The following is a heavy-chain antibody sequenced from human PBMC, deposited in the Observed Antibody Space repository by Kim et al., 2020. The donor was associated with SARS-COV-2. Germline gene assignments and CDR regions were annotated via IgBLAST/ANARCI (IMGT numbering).Heavy chain of an antibody. Sequence: GGSLRLSCAASGFTFSSYDMHWVRQATGKGLEWVSAIGTAGDTYYPGSVKGRFTISRENAKNSLYLQMNSLRAGDTAVYYCARGSTAYCGGDCLDYWGQGTLVTVSS. CDR1: GFTFSSYD. V-gene: IGHV3-13*01. CDR3: ARGSTAYCGGDCLDY. J-gene: IGHJ4*02. D-gene: IGHD2-21*02. CDR2: IGTAGDT.